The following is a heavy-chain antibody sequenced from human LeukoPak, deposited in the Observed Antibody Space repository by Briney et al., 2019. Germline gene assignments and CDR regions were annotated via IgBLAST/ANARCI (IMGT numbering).Heavy chain of an antibody. CDR3: ARALAWGGSSYSYYYMDV. Sequence: AASVKVSCKAPGYTFSDYDINWVRQATGQGLEWMGWINPNSGNAGYAQKFQGRVTMTRNTSISTAYMELSSLRSEDTAVYYCARALAWGGSSYSYYYMDVWDKGTTVTVSS. V-gene: IGHV1-8*01. J-gene: IGHJ6*03. CDR2: INPNSGNA. D-gene: IGHD1-26*01. CDR1: GYTFSDYD.